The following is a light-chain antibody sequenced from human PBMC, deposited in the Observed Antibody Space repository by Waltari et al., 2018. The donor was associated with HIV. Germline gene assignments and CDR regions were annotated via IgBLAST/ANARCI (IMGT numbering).Light chain of an antibody. Sequence: QSVLTQPPSVSGAPGQTVTISCTGSSSNIGARFDVHWYQQIPGTAPKLLMYGNNRPSGVPDRFSGAKSGTSASLAITGLQAEDEADYYCQTDDSSLSGSVVFGGGTKLTVL. CDR1: SSNIGARFD. CDR2: GN. J-gene: IGLJ2*01. V-gene: IGLV1-40*01. CDR3: QTDDSSLSGSVV.